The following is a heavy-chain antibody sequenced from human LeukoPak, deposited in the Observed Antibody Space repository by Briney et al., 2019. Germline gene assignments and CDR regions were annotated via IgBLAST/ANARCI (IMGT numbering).Heavy chain of an antibody. CDR1: GYTFTSYG. V-gene: IGHV1-18*01. D-gene: IGHD2-2*01. CDR3: ARGAAVVPAADMYYFDY. J-gene: IGHJ4*02. Sequence: ASVKVSCKASGYTFTSYGISWVRQAPGQGLEWMGWISAYNGNTNYAQKLQGRVTMTTDTSTSTAYMELRSLRSDDTAVYYCARGAAVVPAADMYYFDYWGQGTLVTVSS. CDR2: ISAYNGNT.